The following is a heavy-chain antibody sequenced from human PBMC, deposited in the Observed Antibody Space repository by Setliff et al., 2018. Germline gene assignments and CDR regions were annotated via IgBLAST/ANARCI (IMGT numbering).Heavy chain of an antibody. CDR3: ASPSAGWTRPFDV. CDR1: GHLVSISW. V-gene: IGHV5-51*01. D-gene: IGHD3-3*01. J-gene: IGHJ3*01. CDR2: IYPGDLQI. Sequence: GESLKISCKDSGHLVSISWIGWVRQMPGKGLDWMGIIYPGDLQIKYSPSFHGRVTISADKSINTAYLEWSSLEASDTAMYYCASPSAGWTRPFDVWGQGTMVTVSS.